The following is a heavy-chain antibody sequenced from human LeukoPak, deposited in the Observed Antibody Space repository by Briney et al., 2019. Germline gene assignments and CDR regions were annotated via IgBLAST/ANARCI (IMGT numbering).Heavy chain of an antibody. CDR2: IRHDGSDK. Sequence: GGSLRLSCAASGFTFNSYGMHWVRQAPGKGLEWVAFIRHDGSDKYYADSVKGRFTISRDDSKNTLDLQMNSLRPQDTAVYYCTKESLPYCSTSSCSIDSWGQGTLVIVSS. V-gene: IGHV3-30*02. CDR1: GFTFNSYG. D-gene: IGHD2-2*01. J-gene: IGHJ4*02. CDR3: TKESLPYCSTSSCSIDS.